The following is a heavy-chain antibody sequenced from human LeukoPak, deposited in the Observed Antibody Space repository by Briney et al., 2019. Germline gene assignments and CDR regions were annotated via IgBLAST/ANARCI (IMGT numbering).Heavy chain of an antibody. V-gene: IGHV4-59*08. D-gene: IGHD4-11*01. J-gene: IGHJ4*02. CDR3: ASLTMTTVDY. CDR1: GGSISTYY. Sequence: SETLSLTCTVSGGSISTYYWSWIRQPPGKGLEWIGDIYYSGSTNYNPSLKSRVTISVDTSKNQFSLKLSSVTAADTAVYYCASLTMTTVDYWGQGTPVTVSS. CDR2: IYYSGST.